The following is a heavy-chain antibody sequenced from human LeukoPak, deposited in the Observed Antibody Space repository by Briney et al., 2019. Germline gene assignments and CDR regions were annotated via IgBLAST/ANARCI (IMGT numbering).Heavy chain of an antibody. Sequence: GGSLRLSCATSGFTFSSYAMSWVRQAPGKGLEWVSGIGASGGSTYYADSVKGRFTISRDNSKNTLYLQMNSLRAEDTAVYYCAKTTGGNAYDYIDYWGQGTLVTVSS. V-gene: IGHV3-23*01. CDR1: GFTFSSYA. CDR2: IGASGGST. J-gene: IGHJ4*02. D-gene: IGHD5-12*01. CDR3: AKTTGGNAYDYIDY.